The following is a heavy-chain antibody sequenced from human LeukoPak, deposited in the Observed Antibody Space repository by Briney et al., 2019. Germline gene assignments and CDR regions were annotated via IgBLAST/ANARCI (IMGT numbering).Heavy chain of an antibody. D-gene: IGHD1-26*01. CDR1: GGSISSSSYY. CDR3: ARHLSGSYSGLDY. J-gene: IGHJ4*02. CDR2: IYYSGST. Sequence: SETLSRTCTVSGGSISSSSYYWGWIRQPPGKGLEWIGSIYYSGSTYYNPSLKSRVTISVDTSKNQFSLKLSSVTAADTAVYYCARHLSGSYSGLDYWGQGTLVTVSS. V-gene: IGHV4-39*01.